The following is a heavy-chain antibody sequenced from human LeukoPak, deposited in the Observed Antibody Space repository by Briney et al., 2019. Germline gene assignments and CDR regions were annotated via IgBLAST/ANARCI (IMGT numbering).Heavy chain of an antibody. CDR3: ARVRTGVVIHDAFDI. V-gene: IGHV4-59*01. Sequence: SETLSLTCTVPGGSISSYYWSWIRQPPGKGLEWIGYIYYSGSTNYNPSLKSRVTISVDTSKNQFSLKLSSVTAADTAVYYCARVRTGVVIHDAFDIWGQGTMVTVSS. J-gene: IGHJ3*02. D-gene: IGHD3-3*01. CDR1: GGSISSYY. CDR2: IYYSGST.